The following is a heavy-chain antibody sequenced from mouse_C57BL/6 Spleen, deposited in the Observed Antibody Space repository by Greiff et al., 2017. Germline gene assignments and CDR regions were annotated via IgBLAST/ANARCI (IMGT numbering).Heavy chain of an antibody. J-gene: IGHJ2*01. CDR3: ARVDFGFGY. V-gene: IGHV1-55*01. Sequence: VQLQQPGAELVKPGASVKMSCKASGYTFTSYWITWVKQRPGQGLEWIGDIYPGSGSTNYNEKFKSKATLTVDTSSSTAYMQISSLPSEDSAVYDCARVDFGFGYWGQGATLTGST. CDR2: IYPGSGST. CDR1: GYTFTSYW.